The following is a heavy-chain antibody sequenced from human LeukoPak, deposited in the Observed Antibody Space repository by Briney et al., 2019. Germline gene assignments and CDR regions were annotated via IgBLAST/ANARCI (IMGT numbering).Heavy chain of an antibody. CDR2: IRSNSDGGTI. Sequence: PGGSLRLSCAASGFTVSSNYMSWVRQAPGKGLEWVGRIRSNSDGGTIDYAAPVKGRFTLSRDDSETTLYLQMNSLQTEDTAVYYCATDFYDSTWGQGTLVTVSS. D-gene: IGHD3-22*01. CDR3: ATDFYDST. CDR1: GFTVSSNY. J-gene: IGHJ5*02. V-gene: IGHV3-15*01.